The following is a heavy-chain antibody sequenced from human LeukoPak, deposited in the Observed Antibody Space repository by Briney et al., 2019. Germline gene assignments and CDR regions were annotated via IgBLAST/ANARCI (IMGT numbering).Heavy chain of an antibody. CDR1: GGSFSSSSYY. V-gene: IGHV4-39*07. CDR3: ARDGGYCSGGSCYSGYYYYYMDV. D-gene: IGHD2-15*01. CDR2: IYYSGST. J-gene: IGHJ6*03. Sequence: SETLSLTCAVYGGSFSSSSYYWGWIRQPPGKGLEWIGSIYYSGSTYYNPSLKSRVTISVDTSKNQFSLKLSSVTAADTAVYYCARDGGYCSGGSCYSGYYYYYMDVWGKGTTVTISS.